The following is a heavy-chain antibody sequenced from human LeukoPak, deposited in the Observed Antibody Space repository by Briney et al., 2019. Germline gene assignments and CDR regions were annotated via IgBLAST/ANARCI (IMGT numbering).Heavy chain of an antibody. Sequence: GRSLRLSCAASGFMFSSYGMHWVRQAPGKGLEWVAVISYDGSNKYYADSVKGRFTISRDNSKNTLYLQMNSLRAEDTAVYYCAKRPSGRDGYNYENWGQGTLVTVSS. V-gene: IGHV3-30*18. J-gene: IGHJ4*02. CDR2: ISYDGSNK. CDR3: AKRPSGRDGYNYEN. D-gene: IGHD5-24*01. CDR1: GFMFSSYG.